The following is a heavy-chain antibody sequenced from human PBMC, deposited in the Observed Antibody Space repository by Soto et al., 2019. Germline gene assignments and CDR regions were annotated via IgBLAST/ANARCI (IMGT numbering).Heavy chain of an antibody. CDR3: AREDTAMVVFDY. V-gene: IGHV3-30-3*01. D-gene: IGHD5-18*01. J-gene: IGHJ4*02. Sequence: GGSLRLSCAASGFTFSSYAMHWVRQATGKGLEWVAVISYDGSNKYYADSVKGRFTISRDNSKNTLYLQMNSLRAEDTAVYYCAREDTAMVVFDYWGQGTLVTVSS. CDR1: GFTFSSYA. CDR2: ISYDGSNK.